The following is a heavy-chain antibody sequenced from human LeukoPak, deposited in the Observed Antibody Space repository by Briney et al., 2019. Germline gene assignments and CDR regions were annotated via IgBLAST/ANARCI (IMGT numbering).Heavy chain of an antibody. Sequence: QASETLSLTCTVSGGSISRHFWGWIRQPAGKGLEWIGHIYPRRGPDYTPSLKSRVSMSIDTSKNQFSLKLTSMTAADTAVYYCARLDGYYEYYFDHWGQGTQVTVSS. CDR1: GGSISRHF. D-gene: IGHD3-22*01. V-gene: IGHV4-4*07. CDR2: IYPRRGP. J-gene: IGHJ4*02. CDR3: ARLDGYYEYYFDH.